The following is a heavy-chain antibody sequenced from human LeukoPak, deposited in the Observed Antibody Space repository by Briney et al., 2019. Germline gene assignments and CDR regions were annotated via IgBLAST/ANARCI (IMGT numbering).Heavy chain of an antibody. CDR3: AKDLYRRNWEMQFDC. Sequence: PGGSLRLSCAASGFTFSTYWMAWVRQAPGKGLEWVSAISGSGGTTYYAGSVKGRFTISRDNSKNTLYLQMHSLRGEDTAVYYCAKDLYRRNWEMQFDCWGQGALATVSS. D-gene: IGHD1-1*01. CDR1: GFTFSTYW. CDR2: ISGSGGTT. J-gene: IGHJ4*02. V-gene: IGHV3-23*01.